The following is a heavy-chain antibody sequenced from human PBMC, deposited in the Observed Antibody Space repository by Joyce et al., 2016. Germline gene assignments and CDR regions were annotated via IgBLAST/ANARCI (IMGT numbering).Heavy chain of an antibody. CDR1: GFSFSNDS. V-gene: IGHV3-30*03. D-gene: IGHD3-16*02. CDR2: ISHDGRNQ. Sequence: QVQLVQSGGGVVQPGKSLRLSCEASGFSFSNDSMNWVRQAPGKGLEWVSVISHDGRNQYYTDSVRGRFTVSRDDSKKTVYLHMNSLRAEDTAVYYCARETIRCTSTSCRFDFLDYWGRGTLDTVSS. CDR3: ARETIRCTSTSCRFDFLDY. J-gene: IGHJ4*02.